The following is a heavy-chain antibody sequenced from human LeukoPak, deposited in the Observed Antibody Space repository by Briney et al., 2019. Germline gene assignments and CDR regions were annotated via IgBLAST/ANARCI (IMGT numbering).Heavy chain of an antibody. Sequence: SVKVSCKASGGTFSSYAISWVRQAPGQGLEWMGGIIPIFGTANYAQMFQGRVTMTEDTSIDTAYMELSSLRSEDTAVYYCVTGFTTMAVDYFDYWGQGTLVTVSS. CDR1: GGTFSSYA. J-gene: IGHJ4*02. V-gene: IGHV1-69*06. CDR3: VTGFTTMAVDYFDY. CDR2: IIPIFGTA. D-gene: IGHD5-18*01.